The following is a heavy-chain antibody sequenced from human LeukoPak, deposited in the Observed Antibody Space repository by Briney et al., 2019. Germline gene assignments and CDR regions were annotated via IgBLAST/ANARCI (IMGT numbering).Heavy chain of an antibody. CDR2: ISSSGSTI. CDR1: GFTFSSYE. D-gene: IGHD3-10*01. Sequence: PGGSLRLSCAASGFTFSSYEMNWVRQAPGKGLEWVSYISSSGSTIYYADSVKGRFTISRDNAKNSLYLQMNSLRAEDTAVYYCAEHPSMPRGPGYWGQGTLVTVSS. V-gene: IGHV3-48*03. CDR3: AEHPSMPRGPGY. J-gene: IGHJ4*02.